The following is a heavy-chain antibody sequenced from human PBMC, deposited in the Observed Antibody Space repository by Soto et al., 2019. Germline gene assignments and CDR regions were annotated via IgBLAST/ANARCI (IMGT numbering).Heavy chain of an antibody. D-gene: IGHD2-8*01. CDR1: GFTFSSYG. J-gene: IGHJ6*02. Sequence: ESGGGVVQPGRSLRLSCAASGFTFSSYGMHWVRQAPGKGLEWVAVISYDGSNKYYADSVKGRFTISRDNSKNTLYLQMNSLRAEDTAVYYCAKEHCTNGVCSSYYYYGMDVWGQGTTVTVSS. CDR2: ISYDGSNK. CDR3: AKEHCTNGVCSSYYYYGMDV. V-gene: IGHV3-30*18.